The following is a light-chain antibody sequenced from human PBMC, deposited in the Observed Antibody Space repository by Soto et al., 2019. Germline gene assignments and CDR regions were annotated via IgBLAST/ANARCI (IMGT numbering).Light chain of an antibody. CDR2: DAS. J-gene: IGKJ4*01. Sequence: EIVLTHSPATLSLSPGERATLSCRASQSVSSYLAWYQQKPGQAPRLLIYDASNRATGIPARCSGSGSETDFTRTISSLEPEDFAVYYCQQRRSFGGGTKVEIK. V-gene: IGKV3-11*01. CDR1: QSVSSY. CDR3: QQRRS.